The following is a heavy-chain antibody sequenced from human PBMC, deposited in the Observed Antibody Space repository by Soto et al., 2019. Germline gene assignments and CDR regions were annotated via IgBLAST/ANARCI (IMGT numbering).Heavy chain of an antibody. D-gene: IGHD6-13*01. V-gene: IGHV3-30*18. J-gene: IGHJ4*02. CDR3: AKDGGYSSSWILGVDY. CDR1: GFTFSSYG. Sequence: VQLVESGGGVVQPGRSLRLSCAASGFTFSSYGMHWVRQAPGKGLEWVAVISYDGSNKYYADSVKGGFTISRDNTKNTLYLQMNSQRAEDTAVYYGAKDGGYSSSWILGVDYWCQGTLVTVSS. CDR2: ISYDGSNK.